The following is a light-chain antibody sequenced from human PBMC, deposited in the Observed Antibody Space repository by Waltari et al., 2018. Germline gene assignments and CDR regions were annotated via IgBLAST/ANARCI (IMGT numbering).Light chain of an antibody. CDR2: DAS. V-gene: IGKV3-20*01. Sequence: EIALTQSPGTLSLSPGDRATLSCRASQGVSRTLAWYQQKPGQAPRLLIYDASSRATGIPDRFSGSGSGTDFSLTISRLEPEDFAVYYCQKYGTLPATFGQGTKVEIK. CDR1: QGVSRT. CDR3: QKYGTLPAT. J-gene: IGKJ1*01.